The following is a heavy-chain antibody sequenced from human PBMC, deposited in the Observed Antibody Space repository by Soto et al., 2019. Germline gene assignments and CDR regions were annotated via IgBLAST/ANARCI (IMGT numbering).Heavy chain of an antibody. J-gene: IGHJ4*02. CDR3: ARGHHGVQQWLVVYYFDY. Sequence: GASVKVSCKASGYTFTSYGISWVRQAPGQGLEWMGWISAYNGNTNYAQKLQGRVTMTTDTSTSTAYMELRSLRSDDTAVYYCARGHHGVQQWLVVYYFDYWGQGTLVTVSS. V-gene: IGHV1-18*01. CDR1: GYTFTSYG. CDR2: ISAYNGNT. D-gene: IGHD6-19*01.